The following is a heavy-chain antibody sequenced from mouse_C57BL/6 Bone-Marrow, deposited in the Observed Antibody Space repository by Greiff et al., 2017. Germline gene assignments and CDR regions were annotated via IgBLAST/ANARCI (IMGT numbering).Heavy chain of an antibody. CDR1: GFTFTDYY. J-gene: IGHJ3*01. D-gene: IGHD2-4*01. CDR2: IRNKANGYTT. Sequence: EVMLVESGGGLVQPGGSLSLSCAASGFTFTDYYMSWVRQPPGKALEWLGFIRNKANGYTTEYSASVKGRFTISRDNSQSILYLQMNALRAEDSATYYCARWDYYDYDGGFAYWGQGTLVTVSA. CDR3: ARWDYYDYDGGFAY. V-gene: IGHV7-3*01.